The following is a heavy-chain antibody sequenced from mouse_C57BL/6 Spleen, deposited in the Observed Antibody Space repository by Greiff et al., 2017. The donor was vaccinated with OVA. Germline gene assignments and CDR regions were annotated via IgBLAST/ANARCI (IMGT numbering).Heavy chain of an antibody. J-gene: IGHJ1*03. V-gene: IGHV5-16*01. CDR3: AREYYSNYVSYFDV. CDR2: INYDGSST. D-gene: IGHD2-5*01. Sequence: EVQVVESEGGLVQPGSSMKLSCTASGFTFSDYYMAWVRQVPEKGLEWVANINYDGSSTYYLDSLKSRFIISRDNAKNILYLQMSSLKSEDTATYYCAREYYSNYVSYFDVWGTGTTVTVSS. CDR1: GFTFSDYY.